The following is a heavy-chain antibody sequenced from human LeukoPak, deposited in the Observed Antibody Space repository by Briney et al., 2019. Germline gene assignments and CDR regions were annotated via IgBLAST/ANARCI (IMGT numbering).Heavy chain of an antibody. CDR2: ISGSGGST. Sequence: GGSLRLSCAASGFTFSSYAMSWVRQAPGKGLEWVSVISGSGGSTYYADSVKGRFTISRDNSKNTLYLQMNSLRAEDTAVYYCAKPPGGGYSYPVDYWGQGTLVTVSS. V-gene: IGHV3-23*01. J-gene: IGHJ4*02. D-gene: IGHD5-18*01. CDR1: GFTFSSYA. CDR3: AKPPGGGYSYPVDY.